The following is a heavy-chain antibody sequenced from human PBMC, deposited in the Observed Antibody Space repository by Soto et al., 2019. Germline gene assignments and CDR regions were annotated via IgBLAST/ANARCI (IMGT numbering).Heavy chain of an antibody. CDR3: ARDRRSCSGSYCGDWFDP. CDR1: GASITSYY. CDR2: IHNSGST. D-gene: IGHD1-26*01. Sequence: PSETLSLTCTVSGASITSYYWSWIRQPPGKGLEWIGYIHNSGSTDYNPSLKSRVTISVDTAKNQFSLKLRSVTAADTAVYYCARDRRSCSGSYCGDWFDPWGQGTLVTVSS. V-gene: IGHV4-59*01. J-gene: IGHJ5*02.